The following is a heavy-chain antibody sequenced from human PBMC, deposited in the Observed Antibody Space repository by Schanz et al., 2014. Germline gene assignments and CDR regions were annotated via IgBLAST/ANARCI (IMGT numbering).Heavy chain of an antibody. CDR3: ARENLNWEAFDI. Sequence: QVQLVESGGGVVQPGRSLRLSCAASGFTFSNFAIHWVRQAPGKGLEWGAVISYDGSHKDYADSVKGRFTISRDNAKTSLYLEMTSLRGEDTAVYYCARENLNWEAFDIWGQGTVVTVSS. D-gene: IGHD7-27*01. J-gene: IGHJ3*02. V-gene: IGHV3-30*04. CDR1: GFTFSNFA. CDR2: ISYDGSHK.